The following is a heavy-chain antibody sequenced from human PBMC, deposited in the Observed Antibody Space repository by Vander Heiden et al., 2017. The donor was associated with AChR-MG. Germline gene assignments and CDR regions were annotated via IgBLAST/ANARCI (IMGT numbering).Heavy chain of an antibody. J-gene: IGHJ3*02. D-gene: IGHD2-2*02. CDR1: GATFGSYG. Sequence: QVQLVASGGGVVQPGRSLRVSCAAPGATFGSYGMDWVRQAPGKGLEWVAVISYDGSNKYYADSVKGRFTISRDNSKNTLYLQMNSLRAEDTAVYYCAKERSAVPAAIDGAFDIWGQGTMVTVSS. CDR3: AKERSAVPAAIDGAFDI. V-gene: IGHV3-30*18. CDR2: ISYDGSNK.